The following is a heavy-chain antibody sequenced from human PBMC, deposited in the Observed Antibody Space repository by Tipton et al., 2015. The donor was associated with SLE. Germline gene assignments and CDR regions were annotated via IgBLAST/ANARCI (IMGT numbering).Heavy chain of an antibody. D-gene: IGHD2-21*01. J-gene: IGHJ4*02. V-gene: IGHV4-39*07. CDR2: IYYSGST. CDR3: ARHVIVRNLQDYFDS. CDR1: GGSISSSSYY. Sequence: GLVKPSETLSLTCTVSGGSISSSSYYWGWIRQPPGKGLEWIGTIYYSGSTYYNPSIKSPVTISVSTPKNHFSLNLTSVTAADTAVSSYARHVIVRNLQDYFDSWGQATLVNLTS.